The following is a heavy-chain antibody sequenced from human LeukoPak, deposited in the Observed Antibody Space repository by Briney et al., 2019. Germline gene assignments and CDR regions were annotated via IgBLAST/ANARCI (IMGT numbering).Heavy chain of an antibody. CDR3: ARSHIVATIGY. Sequence: ASVKVSCKASGYTFTGYYMHWVRQAPGQGLEWMGWINPNSGDTNYAQKFQGRVTMTRDTSISTAYMELSRLRSDDTAVYYCARSHIVATIGYWGQGTLVTVSS. D-gene: IGHD5-12*01. V-gene: IGHV1-2*02. CDR2: INPNSGDT. J-gene: IGHJ4*02. CDR1: GYTFTGYY.